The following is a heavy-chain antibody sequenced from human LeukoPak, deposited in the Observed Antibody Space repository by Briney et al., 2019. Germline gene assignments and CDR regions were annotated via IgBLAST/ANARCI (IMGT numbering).Heavy chain of an antibody. J-gene: IGHJ5*02. Sequence: GGSLRLSCAASGFTFSGSAMHWVRQASGKGLEWVGRIRSKASSYATAYAASVKGRFTISRDDSKNTAYLQMNSLKTEDTAVYYCTRLTSSDPWGQGTLVTVSS. CDR2: IRSKASSYAT. CDR1: GFTFSGSA. D-gene: IGHD6-6*01. CDR3: TRLTSSDP. V-gene: IGHV3-73*01.